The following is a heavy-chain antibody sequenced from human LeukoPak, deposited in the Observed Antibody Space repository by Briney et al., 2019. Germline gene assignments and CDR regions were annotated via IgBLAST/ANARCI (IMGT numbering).Heavy chain of an antibody. J-gene: IGHJ5*02. CDR3: ARPLQGAAARLGWFDP. D-gene: IGHD6-13*01. CDR1: GYTFTGYY. CDR2: INPNSGGT. Sequence: ASVKVSCKASGYTFTGYYMHWVRQAPGQGLEWMGWINPNSGGTNYAQKFQGRVTMTRDTSISTAYMELSRLRSDDTAVYYCARPLQGAAARLGWFDPWGQGTLVTVSS. V-gene: IGHV1-2*02.